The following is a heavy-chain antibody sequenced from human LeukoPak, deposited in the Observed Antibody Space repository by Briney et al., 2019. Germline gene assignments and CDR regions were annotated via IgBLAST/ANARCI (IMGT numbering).Heavy chain of an antibody. Sequence: PSETLSLTCTVSGGSISSHYWAWIRQPPGKGLEWIGYIYYRGSTNYNPSLKSRVTISVDTSKNQFSLKLTSVTAADTAVYYCAREPHSSSWFRGGYGMDVWGQGTTVTVSS. D-gene: IGHD6-13*01. CDR3: AREPHSSSWFRGGYGMDV. J-gene: IGHJ6*02. CDR1: GGSISSHY. CDR2: IYYRGST. V-gene: IGHV4-59*11.